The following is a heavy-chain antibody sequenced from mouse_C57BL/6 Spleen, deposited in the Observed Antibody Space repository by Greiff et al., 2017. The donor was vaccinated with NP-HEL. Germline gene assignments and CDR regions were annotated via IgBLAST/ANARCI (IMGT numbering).Heavy chain of an antibody. V-gene: IGHV1-75*01. CDR1: GYTFTDYY. D-gene: IGHD2-12*01. J-gene: IGHJ4*01. CDR2: IFPGSGST. Sequence: VKLMESGPELVKPGASVKISCKASGYTFTDYYINWVKQRPGQGLEWIGWIFPGSGSTYYNEKFKGKATLTVDKSSSTAYMLLSSLTSKDSAVYFCVGLRRDSYYAMDYWGQGTSVTVSS. CDR3: VGLRRDSYYAMDY.